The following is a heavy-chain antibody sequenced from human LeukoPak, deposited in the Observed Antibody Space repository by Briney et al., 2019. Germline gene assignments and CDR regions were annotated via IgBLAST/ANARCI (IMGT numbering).Heavy chain of an antibody. V-gene: IGHV4-61*02. Sequence: RPSETLSLTCTVSGGSISSGSYYWSWIRQPAGKGLEWIGRIYTSGSTNYNPSLKSRVTISVDTSKNQFSLKLSSVTAADTAVYYCARERYDYVWGSYKGHYYFDYWGQGTLVTVSS. CDR3: ARERYDYVWGSYKGHYYFDY. J-gene: IGHJ4*02. CDR2: IYTSGST. D-gene: IGHD3-16*01. CDR1: GGSISSGSYY.